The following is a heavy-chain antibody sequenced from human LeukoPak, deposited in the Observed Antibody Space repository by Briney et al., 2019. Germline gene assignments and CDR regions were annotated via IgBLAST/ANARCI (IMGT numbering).Heavy chain of an antibody. Sequence: GASVKVSCKASGYTFTTYGFSWVRQAPGQGLEWMGWISAYNGDTKYAQKFQGRVTLTTDTSTSTVYMKLRSLRSDDTAVYFCARGVVVVAATGYYFDYWGQGTLVTVSS. CDR1: GYTFTTYG. D-gene: IGHD2-15*01. CDR3: ARGVVVVAATGYYFDY. CDR2: ISAYNGDT. V-gene: IGHV1-18*01. J-gene: IGHJ4*02.